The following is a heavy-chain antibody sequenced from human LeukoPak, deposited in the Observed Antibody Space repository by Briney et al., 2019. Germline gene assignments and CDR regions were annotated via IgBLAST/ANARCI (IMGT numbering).Heavy chain of an antibody. D-gene: IGHD4-23*01. CDR3: AKDRLRWYTDY. J-gene: IGHJ4*02. V-gene: IGHV3-23*01. Sequence: GGSLRLSCAASGFTFSSYAMSWVRQAPGRGLEWVSAISGSGGSTYYADSVKGRSTISRDNSKNTLYLQMNSLRAEDTAVYYCAKDRLRWYTDYWGQGTLVTVSS. CDR2: ISGSGGST. CDR1: GFTFSSYA.